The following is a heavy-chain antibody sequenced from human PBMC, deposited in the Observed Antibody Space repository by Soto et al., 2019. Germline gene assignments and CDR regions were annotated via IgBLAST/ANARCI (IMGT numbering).Heavy chain of an antibody. J-gene: IGHJ6*02. CDR2: IYYSGST. CDR3: ARDRIAAAGTYYYYYGMDV. D-gene: IGHD6-13*01. CDR1: GGSISSGGYF. Sequence: SETLSLPCTVSGGSISSGGYFWSWIRQQPGKGLEWIGYIYYSGSTYYNPSLKSRVTISVDTSKNQFSLKLSSVTAADTAVYYCARDRIAAAGTYYYYYGMDVWGQGTTVTVSS. V-gene: IGHV4-31*03.